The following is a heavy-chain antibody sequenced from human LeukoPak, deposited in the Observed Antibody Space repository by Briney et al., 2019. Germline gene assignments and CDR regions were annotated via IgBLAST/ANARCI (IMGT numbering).Heavy chain of an antibody. CDR2: FDPEDGET. D-gene: IGHD2-2*02. Sequence: GASVKVSCKVSGYTLTELSMHWVRQAPGKGLEWMGGFDPEDGETIYAQKFQGRVTMTEDTSTDTAYMELSSLRSDDTAVYYCARTDIVVVPAAIGVVLHWFDPWGQGTLVTVSS. V-gene: IGHV1-24*01. CDR3: ARTDIVVVPAAIGVVLHWFDP. J-gene: IGHJ5*02. CDR1: GYTLTELS.